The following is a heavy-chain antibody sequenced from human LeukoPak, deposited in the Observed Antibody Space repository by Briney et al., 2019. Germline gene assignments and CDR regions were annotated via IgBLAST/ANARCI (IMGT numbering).Heavy chain of an antibody. D-gene: IGHD3-22*01. CDR3: ARDGYYYDSSGYPYGLDY. V-gene: IGHV1-2*02. Sequence: GASVKVSCKASGYTFTGYDMHWGRQAPGQELEWMGWINPNSGGTDYAQKFQGRVAMTRDTSISTAYMELSRLTSDDPAVYYCARDGYYYDSSGYPYGLDYWGQGTLVTVSS. CDR1: GYTFTGYD. J-gene: IGHJ4*02. CDR2: INPNSGGT.